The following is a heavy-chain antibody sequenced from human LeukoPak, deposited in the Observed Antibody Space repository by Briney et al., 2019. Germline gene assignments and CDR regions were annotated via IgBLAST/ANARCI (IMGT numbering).Heavy chain of an antibody. D-gene: IGHD6-6*01. CDR2: IDTDGDP. J-gene: IGHJ4*02. V-gene: IGHV3-13*04. Sequence: PGGSLRLSCAASGFTFSNYEMHWVRQATGKGLEWVSSIDTDGDPHYPGSVKGRFTISRDNAKNSLYLQVNSLRAEDTAVYFCAKGASRFDYWGPGTLVTVSS. CDR3: AKGASRFDY. CDR1: GFTFSNYE.